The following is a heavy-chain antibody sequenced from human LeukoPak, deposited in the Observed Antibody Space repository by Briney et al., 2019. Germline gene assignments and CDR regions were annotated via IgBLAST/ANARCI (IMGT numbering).Heavy chain of an antibody. V-gene: IGHV4-34*01. J-gene: IGHJ5*02. CDR3: ARLVDTAMAPS. CDR1: GGSFSGYY. CDR2: INHSGST. Sequence: PSETLSLTCAVYGGSFSGYYWSWIRQPPGKGLEWIGEINHSGSTNYNPSLKSRVTISVDTSKNQFSLKLSSVTAADTAVYYCARLVDTAMAPSWGQGTLVTVSS. D-gene: IGHD5-18*01.